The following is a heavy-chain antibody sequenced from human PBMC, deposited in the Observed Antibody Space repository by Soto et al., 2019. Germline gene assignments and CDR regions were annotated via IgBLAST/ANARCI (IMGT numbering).Heavy chain of an antibody. D-gene: IGHD3-3*01. V-gene: IGHV3-33*01. J-gene: IGHJ5*02. CDR2: IWYDGSNQ. CDR1: GFTFSNYG. CDR3: AREAGWRDNWFDP. Sequence: QVQLVESGGGVVQPGRSLRLSCATSGFTFSNYGVHWVRQAPGKGLEWVAVIWYDGSNQKYADSVKGRFTISRDSSKNTGYLQMNSLRAEDTAVYYCAREAGWRDNWFDPWGQGTLVTVSS.